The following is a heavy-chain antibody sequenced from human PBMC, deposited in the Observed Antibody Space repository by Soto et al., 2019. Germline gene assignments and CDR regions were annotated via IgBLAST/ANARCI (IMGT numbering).Heavy chain of an antibody. V-gene: IGHV4-39*01. CDR2: IYYSGST. CDR1: GGSISSSSYY. J-gene: IGHJ5*02. D-gene: IGHD3-3*01. CDR3: AREGRFLEWAISNWFDP. Sequence: SETLSLTCTVSGGSISSSSYYWGWIRQPPGKGLEWIGSIYYSGSTYYNPSLKSRVTISVDTSKNQFSLKLSSVTAADTAVYYCAREGRFLEWAISNWFDPWGQGTRVTV.